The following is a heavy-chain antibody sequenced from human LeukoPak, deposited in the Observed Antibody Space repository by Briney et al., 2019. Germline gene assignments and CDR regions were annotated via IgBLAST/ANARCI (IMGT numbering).Heavy chain of an antibody. CDR2: ISSSSSTI. Sequence: PGGSLRLSCAASGFTFSSYSMNWVRQAPGKGLEWVSYISSSSSTIYYADSVKGRFTISRDNAKNSLYLQMNSLRAEDTAVYFCARELGNGDTYANVPLGHWGQGTLVTVSS. CDR1: GFTFSSYS. CDR3: ARELGNGDTYANVPLGH. D-gene: IGHD5-18*01. V-gene: IGHV3-48*04. J-gene: IGHJ4*02.